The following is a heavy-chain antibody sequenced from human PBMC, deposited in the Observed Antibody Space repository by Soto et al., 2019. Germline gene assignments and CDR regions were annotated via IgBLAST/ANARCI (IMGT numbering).Heavy chain of an antibody. D-gene: IGHD4-17*01. Sequence: NPSETLSLTCSVSGASIAGSSYWSWIRQPAGKGLEWIGRFSLSGTTNYSPSLRSRVTMSADVSKNQFSLRLTSVTAADTALYYCARGMTTHGAPAWYYFDSWGQGNLVTVSS. V-gene: IGHV4-4*07. CDR2: FSLSGTT. J-gene: IGHJ4*02. CDR3: ARGMTTHGAPAWYYFDS. CDR1: GASIAGSSY.